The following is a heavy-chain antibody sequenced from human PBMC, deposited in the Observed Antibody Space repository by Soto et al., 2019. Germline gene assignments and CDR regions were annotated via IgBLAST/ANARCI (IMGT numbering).Heavy chain of an antibody. V-gene: IGHV3-48*01. CDR1: GFTFSDYS. D-gene: IGHD4-17*01. J-gene: IGHJ4*02. Sequence: PGGSLRLSCAASGFTFSDYSMNWVRQAPGKGLDWVSYISSGSTTIFYADSVKGRFTISRDSTKQTLYLQMNSLRAEDTAVYYCARDLNYGLFDYWGQGTLVTVSS. CDR2: ISSGSTTI. CDR3: ARDLNYGLFDY.